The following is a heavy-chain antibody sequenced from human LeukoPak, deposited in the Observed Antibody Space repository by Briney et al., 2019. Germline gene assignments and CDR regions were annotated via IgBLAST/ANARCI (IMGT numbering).Heavy chain of an antibody. Sequence: GGSLRLSCAASGFTFSSYAMHWVRQAPGKGLEYVSAISSNGGNTYYANSVKGRFTIPRDNSKNTLYLQMGSLRAEDMAVYYCARGPVVIAIGGAFDIWGQGTMVTVSS. D-gene: IGHD2-21*01. CDR2: ISSNGGNT. CDR1: GFTFSSYA. V-gene: IGHV3-64*01. CDR3: ARGPVVIAIGGAFDI. J-gene: IGHJ3*02.